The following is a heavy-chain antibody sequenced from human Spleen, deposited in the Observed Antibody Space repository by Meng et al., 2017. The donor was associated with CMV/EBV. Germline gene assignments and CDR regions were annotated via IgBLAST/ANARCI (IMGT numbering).Heavy chain of an antibody. J-gene: IGHJ4*02. Sequence: FSGFSLSTSGVGVGWIRQPPGKALEWLALIYWNDDKRYSPSLKSRLTITKDTSKNQVVLTMTNMDPVDTATYYCAHSGYYYDSSALARWGQGTLVTVSS. V-gene: IGHV2-5*01. CDR3: AHSGYYYDSSALAR. D-gene: IGHD3-22*01. CDR2: IYWNDDK. CDR1: GFSLSTSGVG.